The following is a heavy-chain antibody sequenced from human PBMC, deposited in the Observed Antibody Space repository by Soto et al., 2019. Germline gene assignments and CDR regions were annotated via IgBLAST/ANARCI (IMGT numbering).Heavy chain of an antibody. V-gene: IGHV3-30-3*01. CDR2: ISYDGYNE. Sequence: QVQLVESGGGVVQPGRSLRLSCVATGFSFSSYGMHWVRQAPGKGLEWVAAISYDGYNEYYADSVKGRFTVPRDNSKNTLYLQMNSLRADDTALYYCAGEGTGTGNPYDYWGQGTLVTVSS. D-gene: IGHD3-9*01. CDR1: GFSFSSYG. CDR3: AGEGTGTGNPYDY. J-gene: IGHJ4*02.